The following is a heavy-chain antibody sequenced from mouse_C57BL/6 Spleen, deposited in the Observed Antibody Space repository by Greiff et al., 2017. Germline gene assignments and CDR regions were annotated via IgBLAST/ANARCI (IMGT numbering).Heavy chain of an antibody. D-gene: IGHD1-1*01. V-gene: IGHV1-76*01. CDR3: ARGSTTVVAFDY. Sequence: VKLVESGAELVRPGASVKLSCKASGYTFTDSYINWVKQRPGQGLEWIARIYPGSGNTYYNEKFKGKATLTAEKSSSTAYMQLSSLTSEDSAVYFCARGSTTVVAFDYWGQGTSLTVSS. CDR2: IYPGSGNT. J-gene: IGHJ2*02. CDR1: GYTFTDSY.